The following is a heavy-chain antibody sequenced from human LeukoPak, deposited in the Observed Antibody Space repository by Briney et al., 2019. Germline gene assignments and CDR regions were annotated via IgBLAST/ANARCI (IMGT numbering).Heavy chain of an antibody. CDR3: ARPTTVTTGYFDF. J-gene: IGHJ2*01. V-gene: IGHV5-51*01. D-gene: IGHD4-17*01. CDR2: IYPGDSDV. CDR1: GYSFTRYW. Sequence: GESLKISCKGSGYSFTRYWIGWVRQMPGKGLEWMGIIYPGDSDVRYGPSFQGQVTFSVDTSITTAYLQWSSLKASDTAMYYCARPTTVTTGYFDFWGQGTLVTVSS.